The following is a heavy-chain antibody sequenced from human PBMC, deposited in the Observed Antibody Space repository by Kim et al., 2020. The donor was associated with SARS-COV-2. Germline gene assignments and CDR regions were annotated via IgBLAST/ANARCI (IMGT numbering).Heavy chain of an antibody. CDR1: GGSISSYY. J-gene: IGHJ3*02. D-gene: IGHD3-22*01. CDR2: IYYSGST. Sequence: SETLSLTCTVSGGSISSYYWSWIRQPPGKGLEWIGYIYYSGSTNYNPSLKSRVTISVDTSKNQFSLKLSSVTAADTAVYYCARLENYYDSSGYYYGGAFDIWGQGTMVTVSS. V-gene: IGHV4-59*08. CDR3: ARLENYYDSSGYYYGGAFDI.